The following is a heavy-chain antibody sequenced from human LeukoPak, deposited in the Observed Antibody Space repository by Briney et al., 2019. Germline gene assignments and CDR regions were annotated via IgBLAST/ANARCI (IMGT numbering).Heavy chain of an antibody. CDR2: IIGSGRDT. D-gene: IGHD2/OR15-2a*01. J-gene: IGHJ3*02. V-gene: IGHV3-21*04. CDR3: ARDLGIVRPYHAFDI. Sequence: GGSLRLSCAASGFTFSSYAMNWVRQAPGKRLEWVSSIIGSGRDTYYADSVKGRFTISRDNAKNSLYLQMNSLRAEDTAVYYCARDLGIVRPYHAFDIWGQGTMVTVSS. CDR1: GFTFSSYA.